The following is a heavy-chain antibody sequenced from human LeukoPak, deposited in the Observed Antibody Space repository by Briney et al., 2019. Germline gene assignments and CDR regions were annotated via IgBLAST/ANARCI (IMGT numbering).Heavy chain of an antibody. CDR3: ARKNYYYMDV. V-gene: IGHV3-43D*03. CDR1: GFTFDDYA. Sequence: GGSLRLSCAASGFTFDDYAMHWVRQAPGKGLEWVSLISWDGGSTYYADSVKGRFTISRDNSKNSLYLQMNSLRAEDTALYYCARKNYYYMDVWGKGTTVAVSS. CDR2: ISWDGGST. J-gene: IGHJ6*03.